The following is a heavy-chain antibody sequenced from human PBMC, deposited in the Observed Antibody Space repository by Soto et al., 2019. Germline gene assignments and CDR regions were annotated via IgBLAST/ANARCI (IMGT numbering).Heavy chain of an antibody. V-gene: IGHV3-7*01. D-gene: IGHD4-17*01. CDR1: GFTFSSYW. Sequence: GGSLRLSCAASGFTFSSYWMSWVRQAPGKGLEWVANIKQDGSEKYYVDSVKGRFTISRDNAKNSLYLQMNSLRAEDTAVYYCARVLLGDDGDYGYNYYYYYYMDVWGKGTTVTVSS. J-gene: IGHJ6*03. CDR3: ARVLLGDDGDYGYNYYYYYYMDV. CDR2: IKQDGSEK.